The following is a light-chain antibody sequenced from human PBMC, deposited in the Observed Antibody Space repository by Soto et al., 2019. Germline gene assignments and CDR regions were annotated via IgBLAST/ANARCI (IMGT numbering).Light chain of an antibody. CDR3: QQYDKYST. CDR1: QGISSY. Sequence: DIQLTQSPSFLSASVGDRVTITCRASQGISSYLAWYQQRPGKAPQLLVYETATLQNGVPSRFSGSVSGTEFTLTISSLQPEDFATYYCQQYDKYSTFGHGTKVDVK. J-gene: IGKJ1*01. CDR2: ETA. V-gene: IGKV1-9*01.